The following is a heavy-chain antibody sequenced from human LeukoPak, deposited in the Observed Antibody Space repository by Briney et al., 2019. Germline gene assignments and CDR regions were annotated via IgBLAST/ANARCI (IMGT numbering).Heavy chain of an antibody. V-gene: IGHV3-74*01. CDR3: ARDPSGRVAGTRRYYYYYMDV. J-gene: IGHJ6*03. Sequence: PGGSLRLSCAASGFTFSSYWMHWVRQAPGKGLVWVSRINSDGSSTSYADSVKGRCTISRDNAKNTLYLQMNSLRAEDTAVYYCARDPSGRVAGTRRYYYYYMDVWGKGTTVTVSS. D-gene: IGHD6-19*01. CDR1: GFTFSSYW. CDR2: INSDGSST.